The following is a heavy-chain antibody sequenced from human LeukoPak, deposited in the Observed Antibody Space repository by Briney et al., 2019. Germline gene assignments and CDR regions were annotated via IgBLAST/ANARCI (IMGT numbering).Heavy chain of an antibody. J-gene: IGHJ6*03. CDR2: IIPIFGTA. D-gene: IGHD2-2*01. CDR1: GGTFSSYA. CDR3: ASPEVPAAQGGYYYYMDV. V-gene: IGHV1-69*05. Sequence: SVKVSCKASGGTFSSYAISWVRQAPGQGLEWMGGIIPIFGTANYAQKFQGRVTITTDESTSTAYMELSSLRSEDTAVYYCASPEVPAAQGGYYYYMDVWGKGTTVTVSS.